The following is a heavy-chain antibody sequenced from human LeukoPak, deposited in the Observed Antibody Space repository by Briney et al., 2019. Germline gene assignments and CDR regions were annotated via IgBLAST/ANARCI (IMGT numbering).Heavy chain of an antibody. J-gene: IGHJ4*02. D-gene: IGHD6-6*01. Sequence: TLSLTCAVYGGSFSGYNWSWIRQPPGKGLEWIGEINHSGSTNYNPSLKSRVTISVDTSKNQFSLKLSSVTAADTAVYYCARAPSSLGIPEGYFDYWGQGTLVTVSS. CDR2: INHSGST. CDR1: GGSFSGYN. CDR3: ARAPSSLGIPEGYFDY. V-gene: IGHV4-34*01.